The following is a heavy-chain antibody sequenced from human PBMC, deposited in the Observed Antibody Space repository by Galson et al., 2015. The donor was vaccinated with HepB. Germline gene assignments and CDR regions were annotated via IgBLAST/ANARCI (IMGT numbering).Heavy chain of an antibody. Sequence: SLRLSCAASGFTFSSYSMNWVRQAPGKGLEWVSYISSSSSTIYYADSVKGRFTISRDNAKNSLYLQMNSLRAEDTAVYYCARTYSSSWGPFDYWGQGTLVTVSS. V-gene: IGHV3-48*01. CDR1: GFTFSSYS. CDR3: ARTYSSSWGPFDY. CDR2: ISSSSSTI. D-gene: IGHD6-13*01. J-gene: IGHJ4*02.